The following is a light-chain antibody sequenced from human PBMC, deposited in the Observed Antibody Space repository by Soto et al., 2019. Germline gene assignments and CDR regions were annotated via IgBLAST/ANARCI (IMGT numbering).Light chain of an antibody. CDR1: QTISCN. V-gene: IGKV3-15*01. CDR3: QQYNNWPLT. Sequence: EIVMTQSPPTLSVSPGERATLSCRASQTISCNLAWFQQKPGQAPRVLIFGGSTRAIGIPARFSGSGSGTEFTLTIASLQSEDFASYYCQQYNNWPLTFGGGTKVEIK. CDR2: GGS. J-gene: IGKJ4*01.